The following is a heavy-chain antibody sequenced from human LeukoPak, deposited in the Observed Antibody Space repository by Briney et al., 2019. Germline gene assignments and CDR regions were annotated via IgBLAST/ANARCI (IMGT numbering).Heavy chain of an antibody. Sequence: SVKVSCKASGGTFSSYAISWVRQAPGQGLEWMGGIIPTFGTANYAQKFQGRVTITADKSTSTAYMELSSLRSEDTAVYYCARVLGAGSYYWFDPWGQGTLVTVSS. V-gene: IGHV1-69*06. CDR3: ARVLGAGSYYWFDP. J-gene: IGHJ5*02. CDR2: IIPTFGTA. D-gene: IGHD3-10*01. CDR1: GGTFSSYA.